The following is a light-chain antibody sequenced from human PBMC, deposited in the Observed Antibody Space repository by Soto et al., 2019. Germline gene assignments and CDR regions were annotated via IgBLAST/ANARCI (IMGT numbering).Light chain of an antibody. J-gene: IGKJ1*01. V-gene: IGKV4-1*01. CDR3: QQYYRPWT. CDR2: WAS. CDR1: QSVFYSSNNKNY. Sequence: DIVMTQSPDSLAVSLGERATINCKSSQSVFYSSNNKNYLAWYQQKPGQPPKLLIYWASTRESGVPVRFSGSGSGTDFTLTISSLQAEDVAVYYCQQYYRPWTFGQGTKVEIK.